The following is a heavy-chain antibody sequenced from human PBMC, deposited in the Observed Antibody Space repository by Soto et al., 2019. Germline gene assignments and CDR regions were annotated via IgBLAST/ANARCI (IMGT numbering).Heavy chain of an antibody. D-gene: IGHD2-21*01. J-gene: IGHJ4*02. Sequence: PGESLKISCQASGYSFTTYLIAWVRQTPGRGLEWMGIIYPGDSEIKYSPSFDGQVTFSVDKSTSTAYLQWIGLKTSDTGMYFCARSTAGNSLAPFDFCGQGSLVTVSS. CDR1: GYSFTTYL. CDR3: ARSTAGNSLAPFDF. CDR2: IYPGDSEI. V-gene: IGHV5-51*01.